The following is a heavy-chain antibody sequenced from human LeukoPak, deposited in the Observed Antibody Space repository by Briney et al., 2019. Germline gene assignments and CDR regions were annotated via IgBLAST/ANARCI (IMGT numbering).Heavy chain of an antibody. D-gene: IGHD3-10*01. CDR2: IYHSGST. CDR3: ASSTPIYGSGSPH. Sequence: SETLSLTCTVSGYSISSGYYWGWIRQPPGKWVEWIGSIYHSGSTYYNPSLKSRVTISVDTSKNQFSLKLSSVTAADTAVYYCASSTPIYGSGSPHWGQGTLVTVSS. CDR1: GYSISSGYY. J-gene: IGHJ4*02. V-gene: IGHV4-38-2*02.